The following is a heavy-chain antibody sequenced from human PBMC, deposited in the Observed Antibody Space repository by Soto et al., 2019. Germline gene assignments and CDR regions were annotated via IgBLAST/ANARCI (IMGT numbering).Heavy chain of an antibody. V-gene: IGHV3-30-3*01. D-gene: IGHD1-26*01. CDR3: AREVVGASHFDY. Sequence: QVQLVESGGGVVQPGRSLRLSCAASGFTFSSYAMHWVRQAPGKGLEWEAVISYDGSNKYYADSVKGRFTISRDNSKNTLYLQMNSLRAEDTAVYYCAREVVGASHFDYWGQGTLVTVSS. J-gene: IGHJ4*02. CDR2: ISYDGSNK. CDR1: GFTFSSYA.